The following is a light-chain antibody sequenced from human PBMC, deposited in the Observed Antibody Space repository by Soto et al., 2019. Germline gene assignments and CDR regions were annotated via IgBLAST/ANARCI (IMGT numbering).Light chain of an antibody. CDR3: SSWDDSLDGPV. Sequence: QAVVTQPPSVSATPGQTVTISCSGRYSNIGSNFVSWYQRLPGTAPKLLIYSINQRPSGVPDRFSGSKSGTSASLTISGLQSEDEADYFCSSWDDSLDGPVFGGGTKLTVL. CDR2: SIN. CDR1: YSNIGSNF. V-gene: IGLV1-44*01. J-gene: IGLJ3*02.